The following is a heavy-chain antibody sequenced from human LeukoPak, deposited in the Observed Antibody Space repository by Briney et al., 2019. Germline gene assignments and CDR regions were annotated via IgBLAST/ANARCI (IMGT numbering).Heavy chain of an antibody. CDR2: ISSSSDSI. CDR1: GFSFSNYG. CDR3: ARAMRSGYDY. J-gene: IGHJ4*02. V-gene: IGHV3-48*02. Sequence: GGSLRLSCAASGFSFSNYGMNWVRQAPGKRLEWVSYISSSSDSIYYADSVKGRFTISRDNAENSLYLQLNSLRDEDTAVYYCARAMRSGYDYWGQGTLVTASS. D-gene: IGHD5-12*01.